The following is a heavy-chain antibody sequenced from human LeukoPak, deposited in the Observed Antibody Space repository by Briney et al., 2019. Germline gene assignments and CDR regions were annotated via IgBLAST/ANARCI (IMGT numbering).Heavy chain of an antibody. Sequence: SQTLSLTCAISGDSISSTSAAWNGVRQSPSGGLEWLGRTYYRSKWYNGYAVSVKSRILINPDTSKNQFSLHLNSVTPEDTAVYYCVRSDDGYFDYWGQGTLVTVSS. V-gene: IGHV6-1*01. D-gene: IGHD3-3*01. J-gene: IGHJ4*02. CDR2: TYYRSKWYN. CDR3: VRSDDGYFDY. CDR1: GDSISSTSAA.